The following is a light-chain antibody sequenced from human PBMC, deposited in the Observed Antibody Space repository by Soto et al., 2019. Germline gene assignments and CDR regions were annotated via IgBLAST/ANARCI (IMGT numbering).Light chain of an antibody. CDR1: QSLLHSNGYNY. V-gene: IGKV2-28*01. J-gene: IGKJ1*01. Sequence: DIVMTQSPLSLPVTPGEPASISCKSSQSLLHSNGYNYLDWYLQKPGQSPQLLIYLGSNRASGVPDRVRGSGSGTDFTLKISGVEAEDVGVYYCMQALQTPPTFGQGTKVEIK. CDR3: MQALQTPPT. CDR2: LGS.